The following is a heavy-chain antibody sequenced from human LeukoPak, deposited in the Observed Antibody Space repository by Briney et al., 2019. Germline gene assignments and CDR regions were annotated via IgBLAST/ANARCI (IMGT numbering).Heavy chain of an antibody. CDR1: GFTFSSYG. CDR3: ARGPGGFWNGAFDY. CDR2: ISYDGSNK. Sequence: QPGRSLRLSCAASGFTFSSYGMHWVRQAPGKGLEWVAVISYDGSNKYYADSVKGRFTISRDNSKNTLYLQMNSLRAEDTAVYYCARGPGGFWNGAFDYWGQGTLVTVSS. J-gene: IGHJ4*02. D-gene: IGHD1-1*01. V-gene: IGHV3-30*03.